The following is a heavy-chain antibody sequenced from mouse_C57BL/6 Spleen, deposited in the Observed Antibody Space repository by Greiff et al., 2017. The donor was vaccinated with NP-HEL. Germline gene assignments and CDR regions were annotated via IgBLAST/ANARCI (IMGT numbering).Heavy chain of an antibody. D-gene: IGHD4-1*01. J-gene: IGHJ2*01. CDR2: SSSGSSTI. Sequence: EVMLVESGGGLVKPGGSLKLSCAASGFTFSDYGMHWVRQAPEKGLEWVAYSSSGSSTIDYADTVKGRFTLSRDNAKNTLFLQMTSLRSEDTAMYYCARDRLGLYDCDYWGQGTTLTVSS. CDR1: GFTFSDYG. CDR3: ARDRLGLYDCDY. V-gene: IGHV5-17*01.